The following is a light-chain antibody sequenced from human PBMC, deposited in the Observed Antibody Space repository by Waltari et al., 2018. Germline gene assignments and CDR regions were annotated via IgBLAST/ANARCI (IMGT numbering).Light chain of an antibody. Sequence: QSVLTQPPSASGTPGQRVTISCSGSSSNIGSNSANWYQQLPRTAPKPLIYSNNQRPSGVPDRFSGSKSGTSASLAISGLQSEDEADYYCAAWDDSLNGLVFGGGTKLTVL. CDR3: AAWDDSLNGLV. CDR2: SNN. CDR1: SSNIGSNS. J-gene: IGLJ3*02. V-gene: IGLV1-44*01.